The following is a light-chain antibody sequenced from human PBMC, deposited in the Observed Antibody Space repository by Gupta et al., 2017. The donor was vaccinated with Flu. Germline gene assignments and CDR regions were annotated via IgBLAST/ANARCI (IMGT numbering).Light chain of an antibody. V-gene: IGLV3-19*01. J-gene: IGLJ1*01. CDR1: SLRSSY. CDR2: GKN. CDR3: NSRDSSGDHV. Sequence: LVKTVLITCQGDSLRSSYATWYQPRPGQAPVLVIFGKNNRPSGIPDRFSGSSSGNTASLTITDSQAEDEADYYCNSRDSSGDHVFGTGTKVTVL.